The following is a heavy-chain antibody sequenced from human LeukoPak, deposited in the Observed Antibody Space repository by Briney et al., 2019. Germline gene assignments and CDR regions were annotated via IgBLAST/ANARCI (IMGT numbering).Heavy chain of an antibody. CDR2: IRYDGSNT. CDR1: GFTFNNYG. J-gene: IGHJ4*02. Sequence: GGSLRLSCAASGFTFNNYGMHWVRQAPGKGLEWVAFIRYDGSNTYYADSVKGRFTISRDNSKNTLYLQMNSLRAEDTAVYYCAKGVRGWWLLSGVAYYFDYWGRGTLVTVSS. V-gene: IGHV3-30*02. D-gene: IGHD3-22*01. CDR3: AKGVRGWWLLSGVAYYFDY.